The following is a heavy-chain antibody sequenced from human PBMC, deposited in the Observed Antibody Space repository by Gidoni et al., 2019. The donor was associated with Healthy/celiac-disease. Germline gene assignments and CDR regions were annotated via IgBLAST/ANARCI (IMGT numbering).Heavy chain of an antibody. CDR1: GGTFSSYA. Sequence: QVQMVQPGAEVKKPGSSVKVSGKAAGGTFSSYAISWVRQAPGQGLEWMGGIIPIFGTANYAQKFQGRVTITADESTSTAYMELSSLGSEDTAVYYCARVRRDGYNYDYWGQGTLVTVSS. CDR2: IIPIFGTA. V-gene: IGHV1-69*01. CDR3: ARVRRDGYNYDY. D-gene: IGHD5-12*01. J-gene: IGHJ4*02.